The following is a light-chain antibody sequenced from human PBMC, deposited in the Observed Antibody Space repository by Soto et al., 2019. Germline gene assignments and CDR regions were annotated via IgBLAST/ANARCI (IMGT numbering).Light chain of an antibody. J-gene: IGKJ4*01. CDR2: GAS. V-gene: IGKV3-20*01. Sequence: ETVLTQSPGTLSLSPGERATLSCRASQSVSSNYLAWYQQKPGQAPRLLISGASSRATGIPDRFSGSGSGPAFTLTIRRLEPEDSAVYYCQQYGGSRLVTFGGGTKVEIK. CDR3: QQYGGSRLVT. CDR1: QSVSSNY.